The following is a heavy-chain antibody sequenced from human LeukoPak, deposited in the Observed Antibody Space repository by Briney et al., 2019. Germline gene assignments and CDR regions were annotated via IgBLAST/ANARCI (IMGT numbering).Heavy chain of an antibody. J-gene: IGHJ4*02. CDR1: GFTFSSYA. D-gene: IGHD1-26*01. Sequence: GGSLRLSCAASGFTFSSYAMSWVRRAPGKGLEWVSAISGSGGSTYYADSVKGRFTISRDNSKNTLYLQMNSLRAEDTAVYYCAKGMGAIRGAYFDYWGQGTLVTVSS. CDR3: AKGMGAIRGAYFDY. V-gene: IGHV3-23*01. CDR2: ISGSGGST.